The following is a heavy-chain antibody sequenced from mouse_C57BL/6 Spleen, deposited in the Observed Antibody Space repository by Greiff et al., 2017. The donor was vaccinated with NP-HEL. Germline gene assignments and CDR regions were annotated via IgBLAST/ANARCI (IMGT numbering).Heavy chain of an antibody. J-gene: IGHJ1*03. CDR1: GYTFTSYW. D-gene: IGHD1-1*01. CDR2: IYPGSGST. CDR3: ARFGPSRYYGSSYGYFGV. V-gene: IGHV1-55*01. Sequence: VQLQQPGAELVKPGASVKMSCKASGYTFTSYWITWVKQRPGQGLEWIGDIYPGSGSTNYNEKFKSKATLTVDTSSSTAYMQLSSLTSEDSAVYDCARFGPSRYYGSSYGYFGVWGTGTTVTVSS.